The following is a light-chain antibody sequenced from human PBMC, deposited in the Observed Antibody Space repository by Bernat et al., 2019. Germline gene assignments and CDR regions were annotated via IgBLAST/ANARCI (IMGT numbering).Light chain of an antibody. J-gene: IGLJ2*01. CDR1: SSNIGNNY. Sequence: QSVLTQPPSVSGTPGQRVTISCSGSSSNIGNNYVSWYQQLPGTAPKLLIYSNNERPSGVPDRFSGSKSGTSASLAISGLQSEDEADYYCAAWDDSLNGRVFGGGTKLTVL. CDR3: AAWDDSLNGRV. V-gene: IGLV1-44*01. CDR2: SNN.